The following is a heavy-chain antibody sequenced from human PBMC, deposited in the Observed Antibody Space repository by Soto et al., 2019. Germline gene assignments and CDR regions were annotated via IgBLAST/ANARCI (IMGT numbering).Heavy chain of an antibody. D-gene: IGHD6-6*01. CDR3: ARQAIDSSSSNLFDY. Sequence: GESLKISSKGSGYSFTSYWIGWVRQMPGKGLEWMGIIYPGDSDTRYSPSFQGQVTISADKSISTAYLQWSSLKASDTAMYYCARQAIDSSSSNLFDYWGKGTLVTVSS. CDR1: GYSFTSYW. J-gene: IGHJ4*02. CDR2: IYPGDSDT. V-gene: IGHV5-51*01.